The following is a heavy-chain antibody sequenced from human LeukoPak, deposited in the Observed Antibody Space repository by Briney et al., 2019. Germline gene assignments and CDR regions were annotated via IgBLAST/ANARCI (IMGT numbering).Heavy chain of an antibody. CDR3: ARAGVYCTNGVCYFNFDY. CDR2: IYYSGST. J-gene: IGHJ4*02. CDR1: GGSISSYY. Sequence: SEALSLTCTVSGGSISSYYWSWIRQPPGKGLEWIGYIYYSGSTNYNPSLKSRVTISVDTSKNQFSLKLSSVTAADTAVYYCARAGVYCTNGVCYFNFDYWGQGTLVTVSS. D-gene: IGHD2-8*01. V-gene: IGHV4-59*01.